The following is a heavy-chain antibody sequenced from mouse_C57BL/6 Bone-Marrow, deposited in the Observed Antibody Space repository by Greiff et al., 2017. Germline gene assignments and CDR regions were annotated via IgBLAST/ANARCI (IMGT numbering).Heavy chain of an antibody. D-gene: IGHD2-5*01. Sequence: VQLQQPGAELVKPGASVKLSCKASGYTFTSYWMHWVKQRPGQGLEWIGMIHPNSGSTNYNEKFKSKATLTVDKSSSTAYMQLSSLTSEDSAVYYCARNFYYSNSWCAYWGQGTLVTVAA. CDR1: GYTFTSYW. CDR3: ARNFYYSNSWCAY. CDR2: IHPNSGST. V-gene: IGHV1-64*01. J-gene: IGHJ3*01.